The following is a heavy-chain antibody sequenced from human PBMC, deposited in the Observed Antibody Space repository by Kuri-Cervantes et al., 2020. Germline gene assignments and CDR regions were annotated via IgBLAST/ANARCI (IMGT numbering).Heavy chain of an antibody. D-gene: IGHD4-23*01. J-gene: IGHJ3*02. V-gene: IGHV3-11*04. CDR2: ISSSGSTI. CDR3: ARLGMTTVVTRAFDI. Sequence: GESLKISCAASGFTFSDYYMSWIRQAPGKGLEWVSYISSSGSTIYYADSVKGRFTISRDNAKNSLYLQMNSLRAEDTAVYYCARLGMTTVVTRAFDIWGQGTMVTVSS. CDR1: GFTFSDYY.